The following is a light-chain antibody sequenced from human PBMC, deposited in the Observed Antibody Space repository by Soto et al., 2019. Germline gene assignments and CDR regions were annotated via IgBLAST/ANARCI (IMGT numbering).Light chain of an antibody. Sequence: EIVMTQSPATLSVSPGERVTLSCRASQSVRSNLAWYQQKPGQAPRLLIYGASTRATGLPARFSGSGSGTEFTLTISSLQSEDFAVYYCQQYNNWPPWTFGQGTKVEVK. J-gene: IGKJ1*01. CDR3: QQYNNWPPWT. CDR1: QSVRSN. V-gene: IGKV3-15*01. CDR2: GAS.